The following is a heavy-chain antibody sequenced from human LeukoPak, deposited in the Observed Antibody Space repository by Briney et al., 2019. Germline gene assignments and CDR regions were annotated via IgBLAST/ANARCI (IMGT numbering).Heavy chain of an antibody. V-gene: IGHV3-30*18. D-gene: IGHD3-9*01. J-gene: IGHJ4*02. CDR1: GFTFSSYG. CDR3: AKDGLIISTVRYFDWNQGIDY. CDR2: IPYDGSNK. Sequence: QPGRSLRLSCAASGFTFSSYGMHWVRQAPGKGLEWVAVIPYDGSNKYYADSVKGRFTISRDNSKNTLYLQMNSLRAEDTAVYYCAKDGLIISTVRYFDWNQGIDYWGQGTLVTVSS.